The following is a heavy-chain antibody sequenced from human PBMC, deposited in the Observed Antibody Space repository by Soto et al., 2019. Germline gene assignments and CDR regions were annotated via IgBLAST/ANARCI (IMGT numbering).Heavy chain of an antibody. V-gene: IGHV3-23*01. CDR3: AKEKITMVRGGLDV. CDR1: GFTFNSYS. Sequence: GGSLRLSCAASGFTFNSYSMNWVRQAPGKGLEWISTISGSGGSTYYADSVKGRFTISRDNSKNTLYLQMNSLRAEDTAVYYCAKEKITMVRGGLDVWGQGTTVTVSS. D-gene: IGHD3-10*01. CDR2: ISGSGGST. J-gene: IGHJ6*02.